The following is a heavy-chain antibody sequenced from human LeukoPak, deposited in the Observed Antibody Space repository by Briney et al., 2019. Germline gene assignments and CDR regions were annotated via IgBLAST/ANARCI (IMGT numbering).Heavy chain of an antibody. CDR1: GFTFSNYE. CDR2: ITSSGSTI. Sequence: GGSLRLSCAASGFTFSNYEMNWVRQAPGKGLEWVSFITSSGSTIYYADSVKGRFTISRDNAKNSLYLQMNSLRAEDTAVYYCAGFRGFTVDYWGQGTLVTVSS. J-gene: IGHJ4*02. V-gene: IGHV3-48*03. CDR3: AGFRGFTVDY. D-gene: IGHD3-10*01.